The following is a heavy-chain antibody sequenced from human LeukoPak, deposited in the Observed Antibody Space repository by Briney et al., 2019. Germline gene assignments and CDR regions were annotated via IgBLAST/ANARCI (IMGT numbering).Heavy chain of an antibody. CDR1: GFTFSNYW. Sequence: GGSLRLSCAASGFTFSNYWMGWVRQPPGEGLQWVANIKEDGTEKYYVDSVKGRFTISRDNAKNSVYPQMNSLRVEDTAVYYCARRPFGADYWGQGTLVTVSS. V-gene: IGHV3-7*01. CDR3: ARRPFGADY. J-gene: IGHJ4*02. CDR2: IKEDGTEK. D-gene: IGHD3-10*01.